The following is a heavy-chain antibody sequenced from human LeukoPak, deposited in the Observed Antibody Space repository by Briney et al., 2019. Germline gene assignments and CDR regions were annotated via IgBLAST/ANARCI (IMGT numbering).Heavy chain of an antibody. Sequence: GGSLRLSCAASGFTVRSNYMSWVRQAPGKGLEWVSVIYSGGSTYYADSVKGRFTISRDNSKNTLYLQMNSLRAEDTAVYYCARNPSYCSGGSCYYFYGMDVWGKGTTVTVSS. CDR2: IYSGGST. D-gene: IGHD2-15*01. V-gene: IGHV3-53*01. CDR1: GFTVRSNY. J-gene: IGHJ6*04. CDR3: ARNPSYCSGGSCYYFYGMDV.